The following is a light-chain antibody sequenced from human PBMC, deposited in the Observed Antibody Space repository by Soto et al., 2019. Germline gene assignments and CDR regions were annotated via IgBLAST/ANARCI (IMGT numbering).Light chain of an antibody. J-gene: IGKJ1*01. V-gene: IGKV3-15*01. Sequence: EILMAQSPATLSVSPGERATLSCRASQGVSSNLAWYQQKPGQAPRLLIYGASSRATGSPARFSGSGAGTEVTLTISSLQAEDFAVYYCQQYNNWPPWTFGQGTKVDIK. CDR1: QGVSSN. CDR2: GAS. CDR3: QQYNNWPPWT.